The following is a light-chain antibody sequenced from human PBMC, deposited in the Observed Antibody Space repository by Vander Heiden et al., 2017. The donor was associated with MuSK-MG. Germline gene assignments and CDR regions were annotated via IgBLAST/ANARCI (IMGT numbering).Light chain of an antibody. CDR2: GAS. Sequence: EIVMTQSPATLSVSPGERATLSCRASQSVSSNLAWYQQKPGQAPRLLIYGASTRATGIPARFSGSGSGTEFTLTISSRQSEDFAVYYCQQYNNWPPKTFGQGTQLEIK. CDR3: QQYNNWPPKT. CDR1: QSVSSN. J-gene: IGKJ5*01. V-gene: IGKV3-15*01.